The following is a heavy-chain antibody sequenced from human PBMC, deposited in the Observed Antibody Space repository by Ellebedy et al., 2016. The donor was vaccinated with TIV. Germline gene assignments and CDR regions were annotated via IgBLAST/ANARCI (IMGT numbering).Heavy chain of an antibody. J-gene: IGHJ5*02. CDR3: ARRGSYGDYAVQINSWFDT. V-gene: IGHV3-7*01. D-gene: IGHD1-26*01. CDR1: GFSFRSYW. CDR2: IYQDGGVQ. Sequence: GGSLRLSCAASGFSFRSYWMSWVRQAPGKGLEWVANIYQDGGVQYYVDSVKGRFTISRDNAANSLFLQMNSLRAEDTAVYYCARRGSYGDYAVQINSWFDTWGRGTLVAVSS.